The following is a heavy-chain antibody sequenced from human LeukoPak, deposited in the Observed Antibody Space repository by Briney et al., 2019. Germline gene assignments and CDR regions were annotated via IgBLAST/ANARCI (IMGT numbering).Heavy chain of an antibody. Sequence: ALVKVSCKASGYTFTSYGISWVRQAPGQGLEWMGWISAYNGNTNYAQKLQGRVTMTTDTSTSTAYMELRSLRSDDTAVYYCARDLSVVARNYYYGMDVWGQGTTVTVSS. J-gene: IGHJ6*02. CDR2: ISAYNGNT. V-gene: IGHV1-18*01. D-gene: IGHD5-12*01. CDR1: GYTFTSYG. CDR3: ARDLSVVARNYYYGMDV.